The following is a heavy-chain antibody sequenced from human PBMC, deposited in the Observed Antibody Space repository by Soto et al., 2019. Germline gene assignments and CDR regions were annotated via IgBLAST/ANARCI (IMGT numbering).Heavy chain of an antibody. CDR2: IRRNAYGGTT. Sequence: GSLRLSCTTSGFTFGDYALSWVRQAPGKGLEWVGFIRRNAYGGTTDYAASVKGRFTISRDDPKSIVYLQMNSLRTEDTALYYCTRASSLDFDFWGQGTLVTVSS. J-gene: IGHJ4*02. D-gene: IGHD3-16*01. V-gene: IGHV3-49*04. CDR3: TRASSLDFDF. CDR1: GFTFGDYA.